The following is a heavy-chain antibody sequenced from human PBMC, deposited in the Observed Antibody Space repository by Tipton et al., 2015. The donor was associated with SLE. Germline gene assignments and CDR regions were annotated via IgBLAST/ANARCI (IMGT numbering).Heavy chain of an antibody. CDR2: IYYSGTI. D-gene: IGHD5-18*01. CDR3: ARDTYFGLDV. J-gene: IGHJ6*02. Sequence: TLSLTCTVSGGPTSSYYWGWIRQPPGKVLEWIAIIYYSGTINYNPSLKSRVTMSIDMSKNQFSLSLTSVTAADTAIYYCARDTYFGLDVWGQGTTVIVSS. CDR1: GGPTSSYY. V-gene: IGHV4-59*08.